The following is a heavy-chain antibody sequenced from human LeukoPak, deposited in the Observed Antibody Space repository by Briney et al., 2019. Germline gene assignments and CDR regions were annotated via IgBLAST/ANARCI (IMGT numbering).Heavy chain of an antibody. CDR1: GGSISSGGYY. J-gene: IGHJ3*02. CDR2: IYYGGST. Sequence: PSGTLSLTCTVSGGSISSGGYYWSWIRQHPGKGLEWIGYIYYGGSTYYNPSLKSRVTISVDTSKNQFSLKLSSVTAADTAVYYCARGATWIQLWFDAFDIWGQGTMVTVSS. V-gene: IGHV4-31*03. D-gene: IGHD5-18*01. CDR3: ARGATWIQLWFDAFDI.